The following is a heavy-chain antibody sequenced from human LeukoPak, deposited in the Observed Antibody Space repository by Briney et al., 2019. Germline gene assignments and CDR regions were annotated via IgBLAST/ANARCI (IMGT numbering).Heavy chain of an antibody. CDR3: ARGCCGSAGDY. Sequence: PGGSLRLSCAASGFTFSSYWMSWVRQAPGKGLEWVANIKQDGSEKYYVDSVKGRFTISRDNSKNTLYLQMNSLRAEDTAVYYCARGCCGSAGDYWGQGTLVTVSS. V-gene: IGHV3-7*01. CDR1: GFTFSSYW. J-gene: IGHJ4*02. CDR2: IKQDGSEK. D-gene: IGHD3-10*01.